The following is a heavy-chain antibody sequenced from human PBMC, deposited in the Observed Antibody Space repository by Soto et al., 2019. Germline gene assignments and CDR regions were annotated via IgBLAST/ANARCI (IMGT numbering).Heavy chain of an antibody. CDR2: IYYIENT. D-gene: IGHD4-17*01. J-gene: IGHJ4*02. Sequence: QLQLQESGPGLVKPSETLSLTCTVSGGSISSSSNHWGWIRQPPGKGLEWTGNIYYIENTYYNPSLKSRVTISVDTSKNQFSLRLTSVTAADTAVYYCATHPPYGPLDHWGQGTLVTVSS. CDR1: GGSISSSSNH. CDR3: ATHPPYGPLDH. V-gene: IGHV4-39*01.